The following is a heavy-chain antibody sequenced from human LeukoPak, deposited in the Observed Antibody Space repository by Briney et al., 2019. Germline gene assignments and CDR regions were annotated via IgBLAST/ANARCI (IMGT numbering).Heavy chain of an antibody. J-gene: IGHJ4*02. CDR1: GGSISSYY. D-gene: IGHD5-18*01. CDR2: IYYSGST. V-gene: IGHV4-59*12. Sequence: SETLSLTCTVSGGSISSYYWSWIRQPPGKGLEWIGYIYYSGSTYYNPSLKSRVTISVDTSKNQFSLKLSSVTAADTAVYYCARAGGTQLWLRGTLDYWGQGTLVTVSS. CDR3: ARAGGTQLWLRGTLDY.